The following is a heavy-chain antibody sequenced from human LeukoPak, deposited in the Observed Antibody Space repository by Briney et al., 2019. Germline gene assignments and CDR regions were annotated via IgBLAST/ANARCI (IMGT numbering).Heavy chain of an antibody. J-gene: IGHJ4*02. CDR1: GGSISSSSYY. V-gene: IGHV4-39*01. D-gene: IGHD3-22*01. Sequence: TPSETLSLTCTVSGGSISSSSYYWGWIRRPPGKGLEWIGSIYYSGSTYYNPSLKSRVTISVDTSKNQFSLKLSSVTAADTAVYYCARPDSSGYYFFVYWGQGTLVTVSS. CDR2: IYYSGST. CDR3: ARPDSSGYYFFVY.